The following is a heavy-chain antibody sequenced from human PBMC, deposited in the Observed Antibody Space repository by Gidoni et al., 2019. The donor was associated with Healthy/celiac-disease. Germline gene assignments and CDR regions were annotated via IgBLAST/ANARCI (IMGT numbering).Heavy chain of an antibody. CDR2: IYYSGST. CDR3: ARHALYYYDSSGYYAGDYFDY. V-gene: IGHV4-39*01. D-gene: IGHD3-22*01. J-gene: IGHJ4*02. CDR1: GGSISSSSYY. Sequence: QLQLQESGPGLVKPSETLSLTCTVSGGSISSSSYYWGWIRQPPGTGLEWIGSIYYSGSTYYNPSLKSRVTISVDTSKNQFSLKLSSVTAADTAVYYGARHALYYYDSSGYYAGDYFDYWGQGTLVTVSS.